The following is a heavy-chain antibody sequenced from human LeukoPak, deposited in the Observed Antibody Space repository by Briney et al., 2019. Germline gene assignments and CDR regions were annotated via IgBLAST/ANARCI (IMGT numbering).Heavy chain of an antibody. CDR2: ISYDGSNK. D-gene: IGHD6-19*01. CDR3: ARRIAVAGTKSSRGAFDI. V-gene: IGHV3-30-3*01. J-gene: IGHJ3*02. CDR1: GFTFSSYA. Sequence: GGSLRLSCAASGFTFSSYAMHWVRQAPGKGLEWVAVISYDGSNKYYADSVKGRFTISRDNSKNTLYLQMNSLRAEDTAVYYCARRIAVAGTKSSRGAFDIWGQGTMVTVSS.